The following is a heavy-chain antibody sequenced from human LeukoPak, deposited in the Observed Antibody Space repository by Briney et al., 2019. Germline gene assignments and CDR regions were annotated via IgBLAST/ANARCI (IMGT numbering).Heavy chain of an antibody. CDR3: ARDNPGYGDYTVDY. V-gene: IGHV3-48*01. D-gene: IGHD4-17*01. J-gene: IGHJ4*02. Sequence: PGGSLRLSCAASGFTFSSYSMNWVRQAPGKGLEWVSYISSGSSTIYYADSVKGRFTISRDNAKNSLYLQMNSLRAEDTAVYYCARDNPGYGDYTVDYWGQGTLVTVSS. CDR1: GFTFSSYS. CDR2: ISSGSSTI.